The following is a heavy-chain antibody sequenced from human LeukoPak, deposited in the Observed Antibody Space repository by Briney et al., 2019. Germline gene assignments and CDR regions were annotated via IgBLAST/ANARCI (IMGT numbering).Heavy chain of an antibody. J-gene: IGHJ6*03. CDR2: IIPIFGTA. CDR1: GGTFSSYA. Sequence: SVKVSCKASGGTFSSYAISWVRQAPGQGLEWMGGIIPIFGTANYAQKFQGRVTITTDESTSTAYMELSSLRSEGTAVYYCARVPGPGYYYYYMDVWGKGTTVTVSS. CDR3: ARVPGPGYYYYYMDV. V-gene: IGHV1-69*05.